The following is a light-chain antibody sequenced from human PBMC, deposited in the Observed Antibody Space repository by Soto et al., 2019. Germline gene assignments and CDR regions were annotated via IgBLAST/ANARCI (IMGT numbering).Light chain of an antibody. CDR2: GAF. Sequence: EIVMTQSPATLSVSPGERATPSCRASQSVSYNLAWYQQKPGQGPRLLIYGAFTRATGIPARFSGSGSGTEFTLTISSLQSEDFAVYYCQQYKNWPPLTFGGGTKVEIK. V-gene: IGKV3-15*01. CDR1: QSVSYN. CDR3: QQYKNWPPLT. J-gene: IGKJ4*01.